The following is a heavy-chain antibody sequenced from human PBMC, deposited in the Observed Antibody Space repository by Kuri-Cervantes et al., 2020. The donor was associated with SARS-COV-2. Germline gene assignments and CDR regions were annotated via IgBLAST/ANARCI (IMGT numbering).Heavy chain of an antibody. CDR3: TTANSGYDPGVDY. V-gene: IGHV3-15*01. J-gene: IGHJ4*02. Sequence: GGSLRLSCAASGFTFSSYAMSWVRQAPGKGLEWVGRIKSKTDGGTTDYAAPVKGRFTISRDDSKNTLYLQMNSLKTEDTAVYYCTTANSGYDPGVDYWGQGTLVTVSS. D-gene: IGHD5-12*01. CDR2: IKSKTDGGTT. CDR1: GFTFSSYA.